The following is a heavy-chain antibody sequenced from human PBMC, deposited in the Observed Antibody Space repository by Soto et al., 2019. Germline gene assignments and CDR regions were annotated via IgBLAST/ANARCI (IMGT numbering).Heavy chain of an antibody. V-gene: IGHV1-69*02. J-gene: IGHJ3*02. CDR2: IITMLGVR. CDR3: TIGSWSGEVFDI. Sequence: QVQLVQSGAEVKKPGSSVKVSCKDSGGTFSTYSMFWLRQAPGQGLEWMGRIITMLGVRNYAQRFQERVTITADKSTATVHMELSSLRSEDTALYYCTIGSWSGEVFDIWGQGTMVTVSS. D-gene: IGHD2-21*01. CDR1: GGTFSTYS.